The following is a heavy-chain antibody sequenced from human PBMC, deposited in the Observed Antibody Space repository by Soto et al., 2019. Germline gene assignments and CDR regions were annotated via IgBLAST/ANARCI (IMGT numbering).Heavy chain of an antibody. CDR3: AKVSGRRKLNQPFDY. CDR1: GFTFDDYT. Sequence: EVQLVQSGGVVVQPGGSLRLSCAASGFTFDDYTMHWVRQPPGKGLEWVSIITWDGGSTNYADSVKGRFTISRDSSKNSLYLEMTSLRTEDTALYYCAKVSGRRKLNQPFDYWGQGALVTVSS. J-gene: IGHJ4*02. V-gene: IGHV3-43*01. D-gene: IGHD2-15*01. CDR2: ITWDGGST.